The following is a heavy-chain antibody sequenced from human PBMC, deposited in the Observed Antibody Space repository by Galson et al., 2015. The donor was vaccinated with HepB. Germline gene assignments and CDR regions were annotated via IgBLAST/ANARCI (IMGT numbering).Heavy chain of an antibody. D-gene: IGHD3-22*01. CDR2: ISAHNGKT. V-gene: IGHV1-18*01. Sequence: SVKVSCKASGYTFTNYGISWVRQAPGQGLEWMGWISAHNGKTNYAQKLQGRVSMTTDTSTSTAYMELRSLTSDDTAVFYCARRPNYYDSSGYLEYWGQGSLVTVSS. CDR1: GYTFTNYG. CDR3: ARRPNYYDSSGYLEY. J-gene: IGHJ4*02.